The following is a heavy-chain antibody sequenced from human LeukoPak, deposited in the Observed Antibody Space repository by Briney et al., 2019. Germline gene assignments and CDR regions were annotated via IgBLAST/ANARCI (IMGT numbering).Heavy chain of an antibody. Sequence: GGSLRLSCAASGFTVSSNYMNWVRQAPGGWLGWVSVIYSGGSTYYGNLVKGRFTISRNNSKNTVYLQMNSMRTEDTAVYYCARPYARGLTYYYYYMDVWGKGTTVTVSS. CDR1: GFTVSSNY. J-gene: IGHJ6*03. D-gene: IGHD2-8*01. CDR3: ARPYARGLTYYYYYMDV. V-gene: IGHV3-53*01. CDR2: IYSGGST.